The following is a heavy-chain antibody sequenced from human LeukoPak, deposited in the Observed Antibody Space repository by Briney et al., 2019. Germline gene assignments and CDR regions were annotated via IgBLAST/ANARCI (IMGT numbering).Heavy chain of an antibody. J-gene: IGHJ6*03. CDR1: GFTSSSYS. Sequence: GGSLRLSCAASGFTSSSYSMNWVRQAPGKGLEWVSSISSSSSYIYYADSVKGRFTISRDNAKNSLYLQMNSLRAEDTAVYYCARDLGGWPYYMDVWGKGTTVTVSS. CDR3: ARDLGGWPYYMDV. CDR2: ISSSSSYI. V-gene: IGHV3-21*01. D-gene: IGHD2-15*01.